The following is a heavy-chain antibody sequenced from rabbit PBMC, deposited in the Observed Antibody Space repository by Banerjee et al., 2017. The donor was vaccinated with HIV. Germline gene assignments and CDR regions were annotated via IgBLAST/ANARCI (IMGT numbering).Heavy chain of an antibody. Sequence: QEQLKESGGDLVKPGASLTLTCTASGFSFSNSYYMCWVRQAPGKGLELIACIYSSNGDKWYASWVNGRFTISSHNAQNTLYLQLNSLTDADTATYFCARDLTGVTGWNFNLWGPGTLVTVS. V-gene: IGHV1S43*01. D-gene: IGHD7-1*01. CDR1: GFSFSNSYY. CDR3: ARDLTGVTGWNFNL. J-gene: IGHJ4*01. CDR2: IYSSNGDK.